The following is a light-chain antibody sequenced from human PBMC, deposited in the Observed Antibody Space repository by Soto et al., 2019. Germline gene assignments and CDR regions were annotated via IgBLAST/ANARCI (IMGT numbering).Light chain of an antibody. V-gene: IGKV1-27*01. CDR3: QNYYNAPPWT. CDR1: QGISDN. J-gene: IGKJ1*01. Sequence: DIQMTQSPSSLSASVGDRVTITCRASQGISDNLAWYQQKPGKVPKLLIYDASTLQSGVPSRFGGSGSGTDFTLTIRTLQPEDVATYYCQNYYNAPPWTCGQGTKVEVK. CDR2: DAS.